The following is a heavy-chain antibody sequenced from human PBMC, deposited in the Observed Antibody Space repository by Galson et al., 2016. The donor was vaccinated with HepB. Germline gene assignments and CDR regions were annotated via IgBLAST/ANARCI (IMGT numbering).Heavy chain of an antibody. V-gene: IGHV4-59*01. CDR2: IYYSGST. Sequence: SETLSLTCTVSGGSISSYSWSWIRQPPGKGLEWIGYIYYSGSTNYNPSLKSRVTISVDTSKNQFSLKPSSVTAADTAVYYCAREGIKINDYGDYGFWFDPWGQGTLVTVSS. D-gene: IGHD4-17*01. CDR3: AREGIKINDYGDYGFWFDP. J-gene: IGHJ5*02. CDR1: GGSISSYS.